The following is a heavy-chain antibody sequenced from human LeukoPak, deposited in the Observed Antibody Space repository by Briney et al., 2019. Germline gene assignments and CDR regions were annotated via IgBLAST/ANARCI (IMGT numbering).Heavy chain of an antibody. CDR3: AKLPTYYYDSSGYRSGAFDI. CDR1: GFTFSSYG. CDR2: ISFSGGTI. V-gene: IGHV3-48*03. D-gene: IGHD3-22*01. J-gene: IGHJ3*02. Sequence: PGRSLRLSCAASGFTFSSYGMNWVRQAPGKGLEWVSYISFSGGTIFYADSVKGRFTISRDNAKNSLYLQMNSLRAEDTAVYYCAKLPTYYYDSSGYRSGAFDIWGQGTMVTVSS.